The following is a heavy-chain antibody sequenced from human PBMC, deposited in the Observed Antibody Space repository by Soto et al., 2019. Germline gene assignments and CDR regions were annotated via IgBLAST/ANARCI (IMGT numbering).Heavy chain of an antibody. CDR1: GGSFSGYY. CDR3: ARRGLRYLVYGMDV. D-gene: IGHD3-9*01. J-gene: IGHJ6*02. CDR2: INHSGST. V-gene: IGHV4-34*01. Sequence: XGTLSLTCAVYGGSFSGYYWSWIRQPPGKGLEWIGEINHSGSTNYNPSLKSRVTISVDTSKNQFSLKLSSVTAADTAVYYCARRGLRYLVYGMDVWGQGTTVTVSS.